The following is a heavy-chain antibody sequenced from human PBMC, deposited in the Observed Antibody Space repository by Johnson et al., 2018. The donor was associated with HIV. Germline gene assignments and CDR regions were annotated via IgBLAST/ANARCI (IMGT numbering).Heavy chain of an antibody. CDR1: GFTFSNYA. CDR2: ISYDGSNK. D-gene: IGHD3-3*01. Sequence: QVQLVESGGGLVQPGTSLRLSCVASGFTFSNYAMTWVRQAPGKGLEWVAVISYDGSNKYYADSVTGRFTISRDNSKNTIYLQMNSLRVEDTAVYYCAKPYYDFWSGYYEYNAFDIWGQGTMVTVS. V-gene: IGHV3-30-3*01. CDR3: AKPYYDFWSGYYEYNAFDI. J-gene: IGHJ3*02.